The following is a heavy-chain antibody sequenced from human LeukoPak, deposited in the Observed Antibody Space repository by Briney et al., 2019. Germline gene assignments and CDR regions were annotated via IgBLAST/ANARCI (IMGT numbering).Heavy chain of an antibody. Sequence: GGSLRLSCAASGFTFSSYAMSWVRQAPGKGLEWVSAISGNGGSTYYADSVKGRFTISRDNSKNTLYLQMNSLRAEDTAVYYCARDSCSSTSCHLFDYWGQGTLVTVS. CDR3: ARDSCSSTSCHLFDY. J-gene: IGHJ4*02. V-gene: IGHV3-23*01. CDR2: ISGNGGST. D-gene: IGHD2-2*01. CDR1: GFTFSSYA.